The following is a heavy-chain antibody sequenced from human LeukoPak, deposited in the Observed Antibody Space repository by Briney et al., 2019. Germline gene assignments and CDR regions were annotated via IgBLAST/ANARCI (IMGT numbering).Heavy chain of an antibody. CDR3: VKDRWVDY. D-gene: IGHD4-23*01. V-gene: IGHV3-64D*09. Sequence: GGSLRLVCSTSGFSFSSYAMQWVRQAPGKGLEYVSSISSDGGKTYYPDSVKGRFTISRDNSKSTLYLQMSSLRSEDTAVYYCVKDRWVDYWGQGILVTVSS. CDR2: ISSDGGKT. CDR1: GFSFSSYA. J-gene: IGHJ4*02.